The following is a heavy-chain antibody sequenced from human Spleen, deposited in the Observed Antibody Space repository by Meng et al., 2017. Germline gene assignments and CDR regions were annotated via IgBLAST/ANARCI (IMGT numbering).Heavy chain of an antibody. V-gene: IGHV3-74*01. CDR1: GFTFSIHW. Sequence: GESLKISCAASGFTFSIHWMTWVRQAPGKGLVWVSRINSDGSSTSYADSVKGRFTISRDNAKNTLYLQMNSLRAEDTAVYYCARVFRYSSDLVYYYGMDVWGQGTTVTVSS. D-gene: IGHD6-19*01. CDR3: ARVFRYSSDLVYYYGMDV. CDR2: INSDGSST. J-gene: IGHJ6*02.